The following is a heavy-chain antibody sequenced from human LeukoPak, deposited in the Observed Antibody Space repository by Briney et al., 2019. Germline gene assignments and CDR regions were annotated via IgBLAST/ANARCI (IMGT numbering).Heavy chain of an antibody. D-gene: IGHD3-3*01. J-gene: IGHJ6*02. V-gene: IGHV3-74*01. CDR2: INSDGGST. CDR3: ARDEGYDFWSGLDYYGMDV. Sequence: GGSLRLSCAASGFTFSSYWMHWVRQAPGKGLVWVSRINSDGGSTSYADSVKGRFTISRDNAKNTLYLQMNSPRAEDTAVYYCARDEGYDFWSGLDYYGMDVWGQGTTVTVSS. CDR1: GFTFSSYW.